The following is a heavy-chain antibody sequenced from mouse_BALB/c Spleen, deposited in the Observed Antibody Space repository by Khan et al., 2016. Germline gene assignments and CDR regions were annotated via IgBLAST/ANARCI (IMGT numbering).Heavy chain of an antibody. Sequence: QVQLKQSGPGLVAPSQSLSITCTVSGFSLTNSGVHWVRQPPRKGLDWLGVIWAGGSTDYNSALMSRLSITRDTTQNQVFLKMNSLQTDDTAMYYCAXDDQDFDAWFASWGQGTLVTVSA. CDR1: GFSLTNSG. V-gene: IGHV2-9*02. CDR2: IWAGGST. J-gene: IGHJ3*01. CDR3: AXDDQDFDAWFAS.